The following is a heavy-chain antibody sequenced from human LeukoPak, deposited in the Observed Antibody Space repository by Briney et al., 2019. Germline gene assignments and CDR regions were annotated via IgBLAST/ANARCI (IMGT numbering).Heavy chain of an antibody. CDR1: GFTVSSNY. CDR2: IYSGGST. Sequence: GGSLRLSCAASGFTVSSNYMSWVRQAPGKGLEWVSVIYSGGSTYYADSVKGRFTISRDNSRNTLWLQMNTLRAEDTAVYYCAEIHGYSYGYVYWGQGTLVTVSS. CDR3: AEIHGYSYGYVY. V-gene: IGHV3-53*01. J-gene: IGHJ4*02. D-gene: IGHD5-18*01.